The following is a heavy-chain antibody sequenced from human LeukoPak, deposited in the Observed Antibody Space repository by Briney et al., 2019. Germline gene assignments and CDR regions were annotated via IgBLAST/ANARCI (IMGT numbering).Heavy chain of an antibody. CDR3: ARFYYYGSGPGDGMDV. CDR1: GYTFTTYY. Sequence: GASVKVSCKASGYTFTTYYMHWVRQAPGQGLEWMGIINPSGGSTSYAQKFQGRVTMTRDTSISTAYMELSRLRSDDTAVYYCARFYYYGSGPGDGMDVWGQGTTVTVSS. CDR2: INPSGGST. D-gene: IGHD3-10*01. V-gene: IGHV1-46*01. J-gene: IGHJ6*02.